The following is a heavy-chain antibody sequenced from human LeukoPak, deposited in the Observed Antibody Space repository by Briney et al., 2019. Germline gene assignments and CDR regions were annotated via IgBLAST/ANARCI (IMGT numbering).Heavy chain of an antibody. CDR3: AKDRDKFWSGSQV. CDR2: ISYDGSNK. J-gene: IGHJ4*02. D-gene: IGHD3-3*01. Sequence: GGSLRLSCAASGFTFSSYGMHWVRQAPGKGLEWVAVISYDGSNKYYADSVKGRFTISRDNSKSTLYLQMNSLRTEDTAVYYCAKDRDKFWSGSQVWGQGTLVTVPS. V-gene: IGHV3-30*18. CDR1: GFTFSSYG.